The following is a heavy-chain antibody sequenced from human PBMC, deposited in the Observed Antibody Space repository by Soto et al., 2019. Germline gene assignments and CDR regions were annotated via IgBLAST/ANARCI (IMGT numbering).Heavy chain of an antibody. CDR2: ISYDGSNK. CDR1: GFTFSSYG. J-gene: IGHJ4*02. CDR3: AKGVRIVRGSSGYYSPLY. Sequence: GGSLRLSCAASGFTFSSYGMHWVRQAPGKGLEWVAVISYDGSNKYYADSVKGRFTISRDNSKNTLYLQMNSLRAEDTAVYYCAKGVRIVRGSSGYYSPLYWGQGTLVTVSS. V-gene: IGHV3-30*18. D-gene: IGHD3-22*01.